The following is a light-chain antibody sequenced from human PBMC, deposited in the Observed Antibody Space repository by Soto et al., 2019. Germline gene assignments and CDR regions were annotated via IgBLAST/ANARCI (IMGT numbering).Light chain of an antibody. Sequence: EIVLTQSPGTLSLSPGERATLSCRASQSVSSNYLAPYQQKSGQAPRLLIYGASNRAAGIPDSFSGSGSGTDLTLTISRLEPEEFAVYYFQQYGSSPYTFGQGTKLEIK. CDR2: GAS. CDR3: QQYGSSPYT. J-gene: IGKJ2*01. CDR1: QSVSSNY. V-gene: IGKV3-20*01.